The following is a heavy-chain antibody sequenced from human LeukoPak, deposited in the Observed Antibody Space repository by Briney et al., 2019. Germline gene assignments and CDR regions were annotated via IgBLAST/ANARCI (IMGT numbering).Heavy chain of an antibody. J-gene: IGHJ4*02. D-gene: IGHD6-19*01. V-gene: IGHV4-34*01. Sequence: SETLSLTCGVYGGSFSDYYWSWIRQPPGKGLEWIGEINHSGSTDYNPSLKSRVTISIDTSKNQFSLKLSSVTAADTAVYYCAREGPGIAVALRRYFDYWGQGTLVTVSS. CDR2: INHSGST. CDR3: AREGPGIAVALRRYFDY. CDR1: GGSFSDYY.